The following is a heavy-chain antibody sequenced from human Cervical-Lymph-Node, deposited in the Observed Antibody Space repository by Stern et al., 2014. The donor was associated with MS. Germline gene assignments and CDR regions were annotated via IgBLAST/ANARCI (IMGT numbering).Heavy chain of an antibody. V-gene: IGHV3-53*01. Sequence: EVQLVESGGGVIQPGGSLRLSCTASGFTVSRDYMTWVRQAPGQGLEWVSLITSVGSTFYTDCVNGRFTISRDDSKNTVYLHMTSLRAEDTAMYYCARDTSSPERSDWWGQGTLVTVSS. J-gene: IGHJ4*02. CDR2: ITSVGST. CDR3: ARDTSSPERSDW. CDR1: GFTVSRDY. D-gene: IGHD1-1*01.